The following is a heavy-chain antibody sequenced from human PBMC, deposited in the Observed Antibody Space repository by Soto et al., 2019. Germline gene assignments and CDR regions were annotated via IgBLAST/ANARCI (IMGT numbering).Heavy chain of an antibody. CDR3: VRNYNNGYYPLDY. D-gene: IGHD3-22*01. V-gene: IGHV4-4*07. J-gene: IGHJ4*01. CDR1: CDSISDYY. Sequence: QVQLQESGPGMVKHSETLSLTCPVSCDSISDYYWSWIRQPAGKGLERIGRIYPAGSTNYNPSRKSRVTMSVDTSKNQFSLSLSSVTAAVSAVYDCVRNYNNGYYPLDYWGQGTQVTVSS. CDR2: IYPAGST.